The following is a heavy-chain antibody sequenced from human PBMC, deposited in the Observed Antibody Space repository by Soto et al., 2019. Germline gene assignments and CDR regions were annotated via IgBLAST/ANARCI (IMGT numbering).Heavy chain of an antibody. J-gene: IGHJ4*02. D-gene: IGHD3-10*01. CDR3: ARGWRTYGNY. Sequence: GASVKVSCKASGYSFTSYYMHWGRQAPGQGLEWVGLISPTADSTSYAQKFQGRVTLTWDTSTSTVYMEVSSLRSEDTAMYYCARGWRTYGNYWGQGTLVTVSS. CDR2: ISPTADST. V-gene: IGHV1-46*01. CDR1: GYSFTSYY.